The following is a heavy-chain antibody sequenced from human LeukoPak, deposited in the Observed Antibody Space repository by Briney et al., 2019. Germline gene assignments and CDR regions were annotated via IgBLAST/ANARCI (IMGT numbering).Heavy chain of an antibody. V-gene: IGHV3-30*02. Sequence: GSLRLSCAASGFTFSSYSMNWVRQAPGKGLEWLAFIRYNGNDKYYADSVKGRFTMSRDNSKNTLYLRMNSLRAEDTAVYYCAKDQGYSSGVWGQGTLVTVSS. CDR3: AKDQGYSSGV. J-gene: IGHJ4*02. CDR1: GFTFSSYS. CDR2: IRYNGNDK. D-gene: IGHD6-19*01.